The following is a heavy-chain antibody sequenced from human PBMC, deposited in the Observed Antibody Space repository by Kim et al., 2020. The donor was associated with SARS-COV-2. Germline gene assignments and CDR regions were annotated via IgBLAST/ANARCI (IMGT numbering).Heavy chain of an antibody. V-gene: IGHV3-30*03. CDR3: TRDLSTEITGWNY. J-gene: IGHJ4*02. D-gene: IGHD6-19*01. CDR1: GFSFTTFG. Sequence: GGSLGLSCATSGFSFTTFGMHWVRQAPGKGLEWVAVISHDGTKKHYAESVQGRFTVSRDNSKSTLYLQLNNLRRDDTAFYYCTRDLSTEITGWNYWGQGTLVTVSS. CDR2: ISHDGTKK.